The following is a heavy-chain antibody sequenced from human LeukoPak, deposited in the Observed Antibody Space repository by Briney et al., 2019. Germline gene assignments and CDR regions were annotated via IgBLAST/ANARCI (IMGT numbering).Heavy chain of an antibody. D-gene: IGHD6-19*01. Sequence: ASVKVSCKASGYTFTGYYMHWVRQAPGQGLEWMGWINPNSGGTNYAQKFQGRVTMTRDTSISTAYMELSRLRSDDTAVYYCARDGYSSGWYIGVYNWFDPWGQGTLVTVSS. CDR1: GYTFTGYY. CDR3: ARDGYSSGWYIGVYNWFDP. V-gene: IGHV1-2*02. CDR2: INPNSGGT. J-gene: IGHJ5*02.